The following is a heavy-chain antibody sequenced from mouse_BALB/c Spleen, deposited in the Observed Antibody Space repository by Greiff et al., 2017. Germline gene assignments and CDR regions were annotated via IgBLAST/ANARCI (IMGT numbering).Heavy chain of an antibody. Sequence: VQLQQTGPELVKPGASVKISCKASGYSFTDYIMLWVKQSHGKSLEWIGNINPYYGSTSYNLKFKGKATLTVDKSSSTAYMQLNSLTSEDSAVYYCARSGNYGDAMDYWGQGTSVTVSS. CDR2: INPYYGST. CDR3: ARSGNYGDAMDY. V-gene: IGHV1-39*01. CDR1: GYSFTDYI. D-gene: IGHD2-1*01. J-gene: IGHJ4*01.